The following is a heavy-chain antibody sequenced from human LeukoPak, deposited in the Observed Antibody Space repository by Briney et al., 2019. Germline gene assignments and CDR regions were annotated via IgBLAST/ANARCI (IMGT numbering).Heavy chain of an antibody. J-gene: IGHJ6*02. Sequence: GGSLRLPCAASGFTFSSYEMNWVRQAPGKGLEWVSYISSSGSTIYYADSVKGRFTISRDNAKNSLYLQMNSLRAEDTAVYYCARYPDQTIPYYYYYGMDVWGQGTTVTVSS. D-gene: IGHD2-2*01. CDR1: GFTFSSYE. V-gene: IGHV3-48*03. CDR2: ISSSGSTI. CDR3: ARYPDQTIPYYYYYGMDV.